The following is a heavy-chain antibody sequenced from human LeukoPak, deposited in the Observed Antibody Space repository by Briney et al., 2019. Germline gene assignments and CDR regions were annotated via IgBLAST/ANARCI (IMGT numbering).Heavy chain of an antibody. Sequence: GGSLRLSCAASGFTFSSYGMHWVRQAPGKGLEWVAVLSYDGRNKFYADSVKGRFTISRDNSKNTLYLHMNSLRAEDTAVYYCAKEGIAVTKDAFDIWGQGTMVTVSS. CDR2: LSYDGRNK. J-gene: IGHJ3*02. CDR1: GFTFSSYG. CDR3: AKEGIAVTKDAFDI. V-gene: IGHV3-30*18. D-gene: IGHD6-13*01.